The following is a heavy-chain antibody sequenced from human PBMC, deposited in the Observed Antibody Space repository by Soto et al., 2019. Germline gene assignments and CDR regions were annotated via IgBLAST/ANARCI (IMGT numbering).Heavy chain of an antibody. CDR2: ITSGGGDT. J-gene: IGHJ4*02. CDR3: ARDHDEDFGYGLDYFDY. V-gene: IGHV3-23*01. D-gene: IGHD5-12*01. CDR1: GFTFNSYA. Sequence: PGGSLRLSCAASGFTFNSYAMSWVRQTPGKGLEWVSGITSGGGDTYYADSVKGRFTISRDNAKNSLYLQMNSLRAEDTAFYYCARDHDEDFGYGLDYFDYWGQGTLVTVSS.